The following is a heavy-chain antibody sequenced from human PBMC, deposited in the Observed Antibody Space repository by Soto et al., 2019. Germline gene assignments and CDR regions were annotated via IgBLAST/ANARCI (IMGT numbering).Heavy chain of an antibody. Sequence: QFQLVQSGAEVKKPGASVKVSCKASGYTFTTYDISWVRQAPGQGLEWMGWISAHNGNTNYAQKLQGRVTMTTDTSTSTAYMELRSLRSDDTAVYYCARVGGYCSSTSCYRWFDPWGQGTLVTVSS. D-gene: IGHD2-2*01. CDR2: ISAHNGNT. CDR1: GYTFTTYD. V-gene: IGHV1-18*04. J-gene: IGHJ5*02. CDR3: ARVGGYCSSTSCYRWFDP.